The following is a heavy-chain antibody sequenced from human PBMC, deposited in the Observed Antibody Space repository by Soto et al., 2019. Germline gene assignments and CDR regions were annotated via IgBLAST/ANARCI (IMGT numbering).Heavy chain of an antibody. CDR1: GYTFTGYY. V-gene: IGHV1-2*02. CDR3: AREEKDDILTGYFNWFDT. Sequence: GASVKVSCKASGYTFTGYYMHWVRQAPGQGLEWMGWINPNSGGTNYAQKFQGRVTMTRDTSISTAYMELSRLRSDDTAVYYCAREEKDDILTGYFNWFDTWGQGTLVTVSS. CDR2: INPNSGGT. D-gene: IGHD3-9*01. J-gene: IGHJ5*02.